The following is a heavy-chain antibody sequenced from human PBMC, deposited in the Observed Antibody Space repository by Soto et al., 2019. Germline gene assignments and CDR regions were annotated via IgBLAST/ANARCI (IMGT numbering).Heavy chain of an antibody. J-gene: IGHJ4*02. Sequence: HVELVQSGADVKKPGASVTISCKASGYTFTDYALHWVRQAPGQRLEWMGWMNAGVGNTLYSQKFKGRITITRETSASTAYMELNSLKSEDTAIYYCERDTGYTFGSLNYWGPGTLVTVSS. V-gene: IGHV1-3*01. CDR2: MNAGVGNT. CDR1: GYTFTDYA. D-gene: IGHD5-18*01. CDR3: ERDTGYTFGSLNY.